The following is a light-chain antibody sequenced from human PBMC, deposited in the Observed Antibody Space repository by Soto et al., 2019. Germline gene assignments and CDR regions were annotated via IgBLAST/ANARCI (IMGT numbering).Light chain of an antibody. Sequence: AIQVTQSPSSLSASVGDRVTLTCRASQAIRNDLGWYQQKPGKAPKLLIYAASSLHSGVPSRFSGSGSGTDFTLTISSLQPEDFAVYYCQQYNSWPPWTFGQGTQVDIK. CDR1: QAIRND. J-gene: IGKJ1*01. CDR3: QQYNSWPPWT. V-gene: IGKV1-6*01. CDR2: AAS.